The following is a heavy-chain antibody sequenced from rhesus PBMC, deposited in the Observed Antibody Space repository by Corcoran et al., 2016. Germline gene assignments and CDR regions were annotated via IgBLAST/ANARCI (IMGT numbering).Heavy chain of an antibody. CDR1: GYSISSGYY. J-gene: IGHJ4*01. CDR2: ISGSSGRT. CDR3: ASYCTGSGCYSWDFDY. V-gene: IGHV4-99*01. Sequence: QVQLQESGPGLVKPSETLSLTCAVSGYSISSGYYWGWIRQPPGKGLEYIGYISGSSGRTYYNPSLKSRVTISKDTSKNQFSLKLSSVTAADTAVYYCASYCTGSGCYSWDFDYWGQGVLVTVSS. D-gene: IGHD2-21*01.